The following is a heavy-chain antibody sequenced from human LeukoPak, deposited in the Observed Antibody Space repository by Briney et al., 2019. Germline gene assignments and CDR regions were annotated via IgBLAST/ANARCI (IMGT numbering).Heavy chain of an antibody. CDR1: GGTFDNYA. V-gene: IGHV1-69*04. CDR2: IIPMLGKT. Sequence: GASVKVSCKASGGTFDNYAVNWVREAPGLGLEWMGRIIPMLGKTNSAQKFQDRGTFTADKSTGTAYMELTHLRPDDTAVYFCARGLFGGFAAAPFDHWGQGTLVTVSP. CDR3: ARGLFGGFAAAPFDH. J-gene: IGHJ4*02. D-gene: IGHD2-2*01.